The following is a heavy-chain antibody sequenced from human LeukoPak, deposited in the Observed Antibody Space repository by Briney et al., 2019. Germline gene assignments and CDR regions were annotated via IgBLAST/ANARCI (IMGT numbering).Heavy chain of an antibody. Sequence: SETLSLTYTVSGDSVSLYYWSWIRQPPGKGLEWIGNMYYSGSTTYNPSLKSRITLSVDTSKNQFSLKLSSVTAADTAVYYCARGMFAFDIWGQGTMVTVSS. CDR3: ARGMFAFDI. CDR1: GDSVSLYY. V-gene: IGHV4-59*02. J-gene: IGHJ3*02. CDR2: MYYSGST. D-gene: IGHD3-10*02.